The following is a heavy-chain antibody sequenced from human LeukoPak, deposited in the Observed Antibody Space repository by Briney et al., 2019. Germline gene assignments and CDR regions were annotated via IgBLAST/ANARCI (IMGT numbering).Heavy chain of an antibody. D-gene: IGHD3-10*01. J-gene: IGHJ5*02. CDR2: ISAYNGNT. CDR1: GYTFTSYG. V-gene: IGHV1-18*01. CDR3: ARNQEWFGESPYWFDP. Sequence: ASVKVSCKASGYTFTSYGISWVRQAPGQGLEWMGWISAYNGNTNYAQKLQGRVTMTTDTSTSTAYMELRSLRSDDTAVYYCARNQEWFGESPYWFDPWGQGTLVTVSS.